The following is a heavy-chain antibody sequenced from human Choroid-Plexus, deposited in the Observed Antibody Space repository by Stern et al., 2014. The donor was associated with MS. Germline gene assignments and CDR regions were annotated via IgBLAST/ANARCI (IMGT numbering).Heavy chain of an antibody. CDR2: IFPADSDS. CDR3: ARHQPAATFAMDV. D-gene: IGHD2-2*01. Sequence: EVQLVESGAEVKKPGESLKISCKGSGYNFGDYWIGWVRQKPGKGLEWMGTIFPADSDSRYSTSSEGQVTISADESISTAFLQSSSLKASDTGIYYCARHQPAATFAMDVWGQGTTVIVSS. V-gene: IGHV5-51*01. J-gene: IGHJ6*02. CDR1: GYNFGDYW.